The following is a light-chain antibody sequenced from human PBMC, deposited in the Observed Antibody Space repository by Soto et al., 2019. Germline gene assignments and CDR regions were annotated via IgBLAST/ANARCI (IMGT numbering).Light chain of an antibody. CDR2: WTS. J-gene: IGKJ2*01. CDR3: QQYYSSPYT. Sequence: DIVMTQSPESLAVSLGERATINCKSSQSVLYSGNNKNYLNWYQQKPGHPPKLLISWTSTRESGVPDRFSGSGSRTEFTLTISSLQAEDVALYYCQQYYSSPYTFGQGTKLEI. CDR1: QSVLYSGNNKNY. V-gene: IGKV4-1*01.